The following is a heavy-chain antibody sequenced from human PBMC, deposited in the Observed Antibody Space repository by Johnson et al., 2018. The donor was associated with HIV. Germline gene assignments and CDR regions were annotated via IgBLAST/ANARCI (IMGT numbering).Heavy chain of an antibody. Sequence: QVQLVESGGGVVQPGRSLRLSCAASGFTFSSYGMHWVRQAPGKGLEWVAVISYDGGNKYYVDSVKGRFTISRDNSKNTLYLQMNSLRAEDTAVYYCAKDKAVVTALYDAFDIWGQGTMVTVSS. J-gene: IGHJ3*02. CDR2: ISYDGGNK. CDR1: GFTFSSYG. V-gene: IGHV3-30*18. D-gene: IGHD2-21*02. CDR3: AKDKAVVTALYDAFDI.